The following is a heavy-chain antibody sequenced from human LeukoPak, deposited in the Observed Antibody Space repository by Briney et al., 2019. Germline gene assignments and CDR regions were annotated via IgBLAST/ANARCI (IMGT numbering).Heavy chain of an antibody. Sequence: ASVKVSCKASGYTFTSYAMHWVRQAPGQRLEWMGWINAGNGNTKYSQEFQGRVTITRDTSASTAYMELRSLRSDDTAVYYCARAPGYYVPHRRDWFDPWGQGTLVTVSS. CDR2: INAGNGNT. J-gene: IGHJ5*02. CDR3: ARAPGYYVPHRRDWFDP. CDR1: GYTFTSYA. V-gene: IGHV1-3*01. D-gene: IGHD3-10*02.